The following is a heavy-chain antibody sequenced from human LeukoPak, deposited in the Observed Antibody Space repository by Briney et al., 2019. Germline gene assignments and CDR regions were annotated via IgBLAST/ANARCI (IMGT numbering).Heavy chain of an antibody. CDR1: GGSFSGYY. D-gene: IGHD4-17*01. CDR3: ARGYGDYHSGDY. J-gene: IGHJ4*02. Sequence: SETLSLTCAVYGGSFSGYYWSWIRQPPGKGLEWIGEINHSGSTNYNPSLKSRVTISVDTSKNQFSLKLSSVTAADTAVYYCARGYGDYHSGDYWGQGTLVTVSS. CDR2: INHSGST. V-gene: IGHV4-34*01.